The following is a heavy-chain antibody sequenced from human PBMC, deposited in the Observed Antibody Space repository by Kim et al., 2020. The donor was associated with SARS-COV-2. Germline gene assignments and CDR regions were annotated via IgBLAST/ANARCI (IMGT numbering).Heavy chain of an antibody. CDR2: ISSSSSYT. D-gene: IGHD5-12*01. Sequence: GGSLRLSCAASGFTFSDYYMSWIRQAPGKGLEWVSYISSSSSYTNYADSVKGRFTISRDNAKNSLYLQMNSLRAEDTAVYYCARDPQESDSGYDGGYYYYGMDVWGQGTTVTVSS. V-gene: IGHV3-11*06. J-gene: IGHJ6*02. CDR1: GFTFSDYY. CDR3: ARDPQESDSGYDGGYYYYGMDV.